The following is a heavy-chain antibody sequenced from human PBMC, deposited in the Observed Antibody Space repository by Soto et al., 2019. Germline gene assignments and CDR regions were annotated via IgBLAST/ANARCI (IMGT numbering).Heavy chain of an antibody. J-gene: IGHJ5*02. CDR1: GGTVASSHW. D-gene: IGHD2-21*02. Sequence: QVQLQESGPRLVKPSGSLSLTCGVSGGTVASSHWWIWVRQSPGGGLEWIGNVYHTGDTNFNPSLQSRVTISVDKSNNQFSLRLNSLTAADTAVYFCAREIVTAGGNNYFDPWGPGTLVTVSS. CDR3: AREIVTAGGNNYFDP. CDR2: VYHTGDT. V-gene: IGHV4-4*02.